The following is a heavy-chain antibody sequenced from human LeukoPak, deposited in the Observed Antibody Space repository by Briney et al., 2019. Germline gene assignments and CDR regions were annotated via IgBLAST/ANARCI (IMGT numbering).Heavy chain of an antibody. CDR3: ASGRGPADAFHI. D-gene: IGHD2-15*01. V-gene: IGHV3-48*01. CDR2: ISSSSSTI. CDR1: GFTFSSYS. J-gene: IGHJ3*02. Sequence: PGGSLRLSCAASGFTFSSYSMNWVRQAPGKGLEWVSYISSSSSTIYYADSVKGRFTISRDNAKNSLYLQMNSLRAEDTAVYYCASGRGPADAFHIWGQGTMVTVSS.